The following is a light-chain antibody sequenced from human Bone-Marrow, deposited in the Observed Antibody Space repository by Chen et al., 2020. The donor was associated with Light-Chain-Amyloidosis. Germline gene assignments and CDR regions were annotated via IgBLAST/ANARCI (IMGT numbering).Light chain of an antibody. CDR1: NIGSTS. CDR3: QVWDRSSDRSM. V-gene: IGLV3-21*02. Sequence: SSVLTQPSSLSVAPGLNATLACGGNNIGSTSVHWYQQTPGQAPLRVVYDDSDLPSGIPERLSGSNSGNTSTLTISRVESEDEGDYYCQVWDRSSDRSMFGGGTKLTVL. CDR2: DDS. J-gene: IGLJ3*02.